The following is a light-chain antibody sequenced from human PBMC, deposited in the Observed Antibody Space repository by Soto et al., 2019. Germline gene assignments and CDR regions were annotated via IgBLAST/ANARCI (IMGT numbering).Light chain of an antibody. V-gene: IGKV1-27*01. Sequence: DSQMTQSPSSLSASVGDRVTIPCLARKDIDNCLAWYQVQQGKGPKRLTHAASTLQSGVPSRFSGSGSGTDFTVTISSRHPEDVATYFCKKYNSSPRTFGQGTSV. CDR1: KDIDNC. J-gene: IGKJ1*01. CDR2: AAS. CDR3: KKYNSSPRT.